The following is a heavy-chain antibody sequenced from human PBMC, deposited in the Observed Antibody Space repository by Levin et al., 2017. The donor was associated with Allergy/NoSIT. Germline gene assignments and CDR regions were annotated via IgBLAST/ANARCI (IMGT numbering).Heavy chain of an antibody. Sequence: SCAASGFISSRFWMTWVRQAPGKGLEWVANIKEDGSEKNYVDSVKGRFTISRDNAKNSVYLQMHSLRAEDTAIYYCARIRSAYEWGDAFDIWGQGTMVTVS. CDR1: GFISSRFW. CDR2: IKEDGSEK. CDR3: ARIRSAYEWGDAFDI. V-gene: IGHV3-7*04. D-gene: IGHD5-12*01. J-gene: IGHJ3*02.